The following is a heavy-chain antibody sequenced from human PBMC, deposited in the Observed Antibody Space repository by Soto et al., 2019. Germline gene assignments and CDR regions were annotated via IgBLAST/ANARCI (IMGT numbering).Heavy chain of an antibody. J-gene: IGHJ4*02. CDR2: FDPEGSDT. CDR3: ATLLFFGPACYSFQY. CDR1: GYTLSELA. Sequence: ASVKVSCKVSGYTLSELAIHWVRQGPGKGFEWMGGFDPEGSDTIYAQKFQGRVTMTSDTSTETAYMELESLTSEDTAFYYCATLLFFGPACYSFQYWCEGTPVTV. V-gene: IGHV1-24*01. D-gene: IGHD2-21*02.